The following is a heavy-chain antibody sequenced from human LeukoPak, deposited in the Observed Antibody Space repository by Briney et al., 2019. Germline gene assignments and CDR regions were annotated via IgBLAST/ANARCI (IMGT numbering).Heavy chain of an antibody. Sequence: GGSLRLSCAASGFTVSSNFLSWVRQAPGKGLEWVSDLYTGGTTYYADSVKGRFTISRDNSKNTVYLDMNSLRAEDTAVYYCARAVDIVATTPFDLWGQGTMVTVSS. J-gene: IGHJ3*01. CDR1: GFTVSSNF. CDR3: ARAVDIVATTPFDL. V-gene: IGHV3-66*01. D-gene: IGHD5-12*01. CDR2: LYTGGTT.